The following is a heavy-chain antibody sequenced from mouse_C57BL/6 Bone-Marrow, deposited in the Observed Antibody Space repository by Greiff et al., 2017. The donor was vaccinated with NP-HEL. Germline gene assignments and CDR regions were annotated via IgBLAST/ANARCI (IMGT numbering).Heavy chain of an antibody. D-gene: IGHD3-2*02. V-gene: IGHV1-26*01. Sequence: VQLQQSGPELVKPGASVKISCKASGYTFTDYYMNWVKQSHGKSLEWIGDINPNNGGTSYNQKFKGKATLTVDKSSSTAYMELRSLTSEDSAVYYCARWGAQATSDYWGQGTTLTVSS. CDR3: ARWGAQATSDY. CDR1: GYTFTDYY. J-gene: IGHJ2*01. CDR2: INPNNGGT.